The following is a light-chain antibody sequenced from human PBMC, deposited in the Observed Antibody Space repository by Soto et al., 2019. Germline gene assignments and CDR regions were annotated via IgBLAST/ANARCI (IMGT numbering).Light chain of an antibody. Sequence: DIVMTQSPDSLAVSLGERATINCTSGRSLFYSPHNKSYLAWYQQKVGQPPQMLIYWASTRESGVPDRFRGIWSGTDFTLTISSLQADDVAVYYCQQYYRAPRTFGQGTKVE. J-gene: IGKJ2*01. CDR1: RSLFYSPHNKSY. CDR3: QQYYRAPRT. CDR2: WAS. V-gene: IGKV4-1*01.